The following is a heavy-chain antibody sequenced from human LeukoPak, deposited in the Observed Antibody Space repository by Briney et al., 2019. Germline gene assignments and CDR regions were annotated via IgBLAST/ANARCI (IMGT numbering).Heavy chain of an antibody. CDR2: ISYDGSNK. J-gene: IGHJ4*02. CDR3: ARDRNIVVVPAATRNVYFDY. Sequence: GGSLRLSCAASGFTFSSYAMHWVRQAPGKGLEWVAVISYDGSNKYYADSVKGRFTISRDNSKNTLYLQMNSLRAEDTAVYYCARDRNIVVVPAATRNVYFDYWGQGTLVTVSS. V-gene: IGHV3-30*04. CDR1: GFTFSSYA. D-gene: IGHD2-2*01.